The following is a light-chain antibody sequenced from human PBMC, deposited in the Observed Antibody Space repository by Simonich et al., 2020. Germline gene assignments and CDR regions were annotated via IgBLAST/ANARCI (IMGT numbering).Light chain of an antibody. CDR3: QQYGSSPPVT. V-gene: IGKV3D-20*01. CDR1: QSVSSSY. Sequence: EIVLTQSPGTLSLSPGERATLSCRASQSVSSSYLAWYQQKPGLAPRLLIYDASSRATGIPDRFSGSGSGTDFTLTISRLRPEDFAVYYCQQYGSSPPVTFGGGTKVEIK. CDR2: DAS. J-gene: IGKJ4*01.